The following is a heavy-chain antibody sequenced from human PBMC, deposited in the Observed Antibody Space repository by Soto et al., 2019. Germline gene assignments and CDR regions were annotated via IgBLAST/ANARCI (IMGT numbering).Heavy chain of an antibody. V-gene: IGHV4-31*03. D-gene: IGHD4-17*01. J-gene: IGHJ1*01. Sequence: QVQLQESGPGLVEPSQTLSLICTVSGGSISSGDYYWSWIRQLPGKGLEWIWYIYYSGTTFHNPSLKSRVSISVDTSKNLFSLKLSSMTAADTAVYYCARTSGDYGLSKYFQHWGQGTLVTVSS. CDR2: IYYSGTT. CDR1: GGSISSGDYY. CDR3: ARTSGDYGLSKYFQH.